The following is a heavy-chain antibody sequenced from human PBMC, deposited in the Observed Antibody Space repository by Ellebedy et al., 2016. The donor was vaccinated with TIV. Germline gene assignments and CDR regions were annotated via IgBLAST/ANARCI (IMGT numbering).Heavy chain of an antibody. CDR2: MNPKSGTT. CDR1: GSTFSGYS. Sequence: AASVKVSCKASGSTFSGYSLHWVRQAPGHGLEWMGWMNPKSGTTKSAQKFQDWVTMTRDTSISPAYMELNRLTSDATALYYCVLVASGTYWFDPWGQGTLVTVSS. V-gene: IGHV1-2*04. J-gene: IGHJ5*02. D-gene: IGHD6-13*01. CDR3: VLVASGTYWFDP.